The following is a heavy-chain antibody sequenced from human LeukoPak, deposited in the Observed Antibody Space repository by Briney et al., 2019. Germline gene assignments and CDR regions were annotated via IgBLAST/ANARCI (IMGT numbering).Heavy chain of an antibody. J-gene: IGHJ4*02. V-gene: IGHV3-7*01. CDR2: IKQDGREK. CDR1: GFTFSSYW. Sequence: RSGGSLRLSCAASGFTFSSYWMSWVRQAPGKGREWVANIKQDGREKYYVDSVKGRFTISRDNAKNSLYLQMNSLRAEDTAVYYCARDVGAEYGDYDYWGQGTLVTVSS. CDR3: ARDVGAEYGDYDY. D-gene: IGHD4-17*01.